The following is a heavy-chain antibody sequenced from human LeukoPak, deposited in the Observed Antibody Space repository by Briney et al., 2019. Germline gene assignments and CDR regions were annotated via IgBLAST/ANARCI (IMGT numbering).Heavy chain of an antibody. CDR3: AREPGYCSSTSCYPYYYYYMDV. CDR1: GYTFTGYY. CDR2: INPNSGGT. V-gene: IGHV1-2*02. Sequence: ASVKVSCKASGYTFTGYYMHWVRQAPGQGLEWMGWINPNSGGTNYAQQFQGRVTMTRDTSISTAYMELSRLRSDDTAVYYCAREPGYCSSTSCYPYYYYYMDVWGKGTTVTVSS. J-gene: IGHJ6*03. D-gene: IGHD2-2*01.